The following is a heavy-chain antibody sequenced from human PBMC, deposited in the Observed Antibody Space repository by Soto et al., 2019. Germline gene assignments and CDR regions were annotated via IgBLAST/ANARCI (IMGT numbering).Heavy chain of an antibody. CDR2: ISAYSGNT. Sequence: ASVKVSCKASGYTFTSYGISWVRQAPGQGLEWMGWISAYSGNTNYAQKLQGRVTMTTDTSTSTAYMELRSLRSDDTAVYYCARDLMVDYYDSSGYYLNWFDPWGQGTLVTVSS. J-gene: IGHJ5*02. CDR1: GYTFTSYG. V-gene: IGHV1-18*01. D-gene: IGHD3-22*01. CDR3: ARDLMVDYYDSSGYYLNWFDP.